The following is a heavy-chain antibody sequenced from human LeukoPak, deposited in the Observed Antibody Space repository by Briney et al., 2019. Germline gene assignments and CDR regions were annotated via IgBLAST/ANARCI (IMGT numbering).Heavy chain of an antibody. CDR2: SYYSGAT. CDR3: VRVPNGDGTGRWFDP. Sequence: SETLSLTCTVSGGSVSTGSYFWSWIRQPPGKGLEWIGYSYYSGATNYNPSLKSRVTISVDTSKKQFSLKLSSVTAADTAMYYCVRVPNGDGTGRWFDPWGQGTLVTVSS. J-gene: IGHJ5*02. V-gene: IGHV4-61*01. CDR1: GGSVSTGSYF. D-gene: IGHD2-21*01.